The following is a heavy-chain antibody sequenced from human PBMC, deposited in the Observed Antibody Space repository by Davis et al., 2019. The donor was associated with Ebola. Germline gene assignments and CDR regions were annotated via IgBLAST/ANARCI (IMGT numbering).Heavy chain of an antibody. J-gene: IGHJ6*02. CDR2: INHSGST. V-gene: IGHV4-34*01. Sequence: MPSETLSLTCAVYGGSFSGYYWSWIRQPPGKGLEWIGEINHSGSTNYNPSLKSRVTISVDTSKNQFSLKLSSVTAADTAVYYCARGIRYGSGSYYRYYYGMDVWGQGTTVTVSS. D-gene: IGHD3-10*01. CDR3: ARGIRYGSGSYYRYYYGMDV. CDR1: GGSFSGYY.